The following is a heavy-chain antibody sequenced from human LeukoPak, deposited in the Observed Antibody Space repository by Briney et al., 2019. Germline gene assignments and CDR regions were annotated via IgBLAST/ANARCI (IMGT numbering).Heavy chain of an antibody. V-gene: IGHV3-7*05. CDR2: IKQDGSDK. CDR3: AKGGGMTTYYSDY. J-gene: IGHJ4*02. Sequence: GGSLRLSCAASGFSFSDYWMSWVRQAPGKGLEWVASIKQDGSDKLYVDSVKGRFTISRDNAKNSLFLQMNSLRAEDTAEYYCAKGGGMTTYYSDYWGQGTLVTVSS. CDR1: GFSFSDYW. D-gene: IGHD4-11*01.